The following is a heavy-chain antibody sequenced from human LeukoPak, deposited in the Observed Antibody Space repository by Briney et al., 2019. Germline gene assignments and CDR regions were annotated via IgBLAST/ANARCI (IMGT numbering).Heavy chain of an antibody. CDR1: GFTFSSYS. V-gene: IGHV3-48*02. CDR2: IIGSSDVI. D-gene: IGHD3-10*01. Sequence: PGGSLRLSCAASGFTFSSYSMNWVRQAPGKGLEWVSFIIGSSDVIYYADSVKGRFTISRETAKTSLYLQMNSLRDEDTAVYYCARVRGATSSHHYFDYWGQGALVTVYS. J-gene: IGHJ4*02. CDR3: ARVRGATSSHHYFDY.